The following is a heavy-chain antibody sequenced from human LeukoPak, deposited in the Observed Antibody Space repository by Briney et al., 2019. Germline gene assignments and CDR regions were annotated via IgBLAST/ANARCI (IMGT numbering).Heavy chain of an antibody. CDR1: GGSISSSNW. J-gene: IGHJ6*02. CDR3: ARNSGWYYYGMDV. CDR2: IYHSGST. V-gene: IGHV4-4*02. D-gene: IGHD6-19*01. Sequence: SETLSLTCAVSGGSISSSNWWSWVRQPPGKGLEWIGEIYHSGSTNYNPSLKSRVTISVDKSKNQFSLKLSSVTAADTAVYYCARNSGWYYYGMDVWGQGTTVTVSS.